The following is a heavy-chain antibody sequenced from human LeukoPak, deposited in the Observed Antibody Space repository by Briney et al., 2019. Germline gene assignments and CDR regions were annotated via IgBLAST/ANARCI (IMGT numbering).Heavy chain of an antibody. CDR3: ATVVAARPNYYYYYMDV. J-gene: IGHJ6*03. CDR1: GYTLTELS. V-gene: IGHV1-24*01. D-gene: IGHD6-6*01. CDR2: FDPEDGET. Sequence: ASVKVSCKVSGYTLTELSMHWVRQAPGKGLEWMGGFDPEDGETIYAQKFQGRVTMTEDTSTDTAYMELSSLRSEDTAVYYCATVVAARPNYYYYYMDVWGKGTTVTVSS.